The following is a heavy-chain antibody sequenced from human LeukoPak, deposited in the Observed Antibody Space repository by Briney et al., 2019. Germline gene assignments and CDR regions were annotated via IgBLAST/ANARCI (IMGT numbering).Heavy chain of an antibody. CDR1: GGSISSYY. V-gene: IGHV4-4*07. D-gene: IGHD1-26*01. CDR2: FYSAGST. Sequence: PSETLSLTCTVSGGSISSYYWTWIRQPAGKGLEWIGRFYSAGSTNYNPSLKSRVTMSVDTSKNQFSLKLSSVTAADTAVYYCARDQYSGSLDYWGQGTLVTVSS. J-gene: IGHJ4*02. CDR3: ARDQYSGSLDY.